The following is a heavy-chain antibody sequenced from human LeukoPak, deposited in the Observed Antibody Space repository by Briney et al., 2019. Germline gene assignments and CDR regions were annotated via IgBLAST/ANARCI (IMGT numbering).Heavy chain of an antibody. CDR2: ISGSGGST. D-gene: IGHD3-9*01. V-gene: IGHV3-23*01. J-gene: IGHJ4*02. CDR1: GFTFSSYA. CDR3: ANQPYDNPTSFLFDY. Sequence: GGSLRLSCAASGFTFSSYAVSWVRQAPGKGLEWVSAISGSGGSTYYADSVKGRFTISRVNSKNTLYLQMNSLRAEDTAVYYCANQPYDNPTSFLFDYWGQGTLVTVSS.